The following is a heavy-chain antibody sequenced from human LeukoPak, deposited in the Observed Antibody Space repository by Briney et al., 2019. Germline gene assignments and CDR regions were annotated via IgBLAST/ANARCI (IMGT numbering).Heavy chain of an antibody. CDR3: ARDEWQQLFGY. CDR2: IIPIFGTA. D-gene: IGHD6-13*01. Sequence: GASVKVSCTASGGTFSSYAISWVRQAPGQGLEWMGGIIPIFGTANYAQKFQGRVTITADESTSTAYMELSSLRSEDTAVYYCARDEWQQLFGYWGQGTLVTVSS. V-gene: IGHV1-69*13. CDR1: GGTFSSYA. J-gene: IGHJ4*02.